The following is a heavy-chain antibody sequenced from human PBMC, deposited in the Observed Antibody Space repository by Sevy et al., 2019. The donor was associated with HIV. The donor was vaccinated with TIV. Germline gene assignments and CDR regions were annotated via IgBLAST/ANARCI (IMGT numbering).Heavy chain of an antibody. D-gene: IGHD3-3*01. J-gene: IGHJ6*02. CDR1: GFTFSSYG. Sequence: GGSLRLSCAASGFTFSSYGMHWVRQAPGKGLEWVAVIWYDGSNKYYADSVKGRFTISRDNSKNTLYLQMNSLRAEDTAVYYCARGIFGVVNHNNKNYYYYGMDVWGQGTTVTVSS. CDR3: ARGIFGVVNHNNKNYYYYGMDV. V-gene: IGHV3-33*01. CDR2: IWYDGSNK.